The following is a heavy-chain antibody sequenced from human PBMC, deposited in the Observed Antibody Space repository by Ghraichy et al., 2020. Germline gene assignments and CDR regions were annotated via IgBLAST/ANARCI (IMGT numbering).Heavy chain of an antibody. D-gene: IGHD3-9*01. V-gene: IGHV3-49*03. CDR3: SRAILTGLKYYFDH. CDR1: GYTFGDYG. Sequence: QTLSLTCPASGYTFGDYGVSWFRQTPGKGLEWVGFIRTKPYGGTAEYAASVKGRFTISRDDSRSIAYLQMTNLKPEDSALYYCSRAILTGLKYYFDHWGQGTLVTVSS. CDR2: IRTKPYGGTA. J-gene: IGHJ4*02.